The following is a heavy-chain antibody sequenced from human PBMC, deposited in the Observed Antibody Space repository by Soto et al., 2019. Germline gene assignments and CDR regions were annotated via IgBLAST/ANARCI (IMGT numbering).Heavy chain of an antibody. CDR1: GYTFTSYD. CDR2: MNPNSGNT. J-gene: IGHJ3*02. CDR3: GLTGAYDAFDI. Sequence: ASVKVSCKASGYTFTSYDINWVRQATGQGLEWMGWMNPNSGNTGYTQKFQGRVTMTSNTTISTAYMERSSLMSEAAIVDYCGLTGAYDAFDIWGQGTMVTVSS. D-gene: IGHD2-21*01. V-gene: IGHV1-8*01.